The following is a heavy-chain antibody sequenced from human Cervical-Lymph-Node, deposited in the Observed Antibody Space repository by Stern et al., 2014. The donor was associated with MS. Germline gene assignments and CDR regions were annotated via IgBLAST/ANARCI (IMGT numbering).Heavy chain of an antibody. D-gene: IGHD2-8*01. Sequence: MQLVESGGAVVQPGRSLRLSCAASGFTFSSYGMHWVRQAPGKGLEWVTVISYDRNHKYYAASVKGRFTISRDNSKNTLHLQMNSETPDDTAIYYCARDYEDTSMLFDHWGQGTLVTVSS. CDR2: ISYDRNHK. CDR3: ARDYEDTSMLFDH. J-gene: IGHJ4*02. CDR1: GFTFSSYG. V-gene: IGHV3-30*03.